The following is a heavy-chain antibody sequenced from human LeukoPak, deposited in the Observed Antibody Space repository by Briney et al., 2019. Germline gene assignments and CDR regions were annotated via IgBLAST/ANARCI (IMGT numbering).Heavy chain of an antibody. D-gene: IGHD5-12*01. CDR3: ARGLNSGYVRL. V-gene: IGHV4-34*01. CDR2: INHSGST. J-gene: IGHJ4*02. Sequence: SETLSLTCAVYGGSFSCYYWSWIRQPPGKGLEWIGEINHSGSTNYNPSLKSRVTISVDTSKNQFSLKLSSVTAADTAVYYCARGLNSGYVRLWGQGTLVTVSS. CDR1: GGSFSCYY.